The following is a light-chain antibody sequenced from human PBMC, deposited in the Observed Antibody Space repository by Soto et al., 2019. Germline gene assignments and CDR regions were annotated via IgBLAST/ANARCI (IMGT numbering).Light chain of an antibody. CDR3: SSYTSSSTLAV. Sequence: QSALTQPASVSGSPGQSITISCTGTSSDVGGYNYVSWYQQHPGKAPKVMIYDVSNRPSGVSNRFSGSKSGNTASQTISGLQAEDEADYYCSSYTSSSTLAVFGGGTKLTVL. CDR1: SSDVGGYNY. CDR2: DVS. J-gene: IGLJ2*01. V-gene: IGLV2-14*01.